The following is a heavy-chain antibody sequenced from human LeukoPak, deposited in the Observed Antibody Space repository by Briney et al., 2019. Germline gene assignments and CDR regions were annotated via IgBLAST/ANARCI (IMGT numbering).Heavy chain of an antibody. Sequence: PSETLSLTCTVSGGSISNNNYYWGWIRQPPGKGLEWIGTVYYSGTTYYTPSLKSRVTISVDTSKSQLSLRLSSVTAADTAVYYCAGFGTWIAFDPWGQGTLVTVSS. D-gene: IGHD2-2*03. CDR1: GGSISNNNYY. CDR3: AGFGTWIAFDP. J-gene: IGHJ5*02. CDR2: VYYSGTT. V-gene: IGHV4-39*07.